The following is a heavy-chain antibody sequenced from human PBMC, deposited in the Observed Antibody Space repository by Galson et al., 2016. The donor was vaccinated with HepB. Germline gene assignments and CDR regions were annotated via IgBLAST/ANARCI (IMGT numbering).Heavy chain of an antibody. D-gene: IGHD2-2*01. CDR2: IFYSGST. CDR3: ARGGESRFCVSFGCYGDFDY. J-gene: IGHJ4*02. Sequence: TLSLTCTVSGGSISSGNYFWSWIRQHPGKGLEWIGFIFYSGSTYYNPSLKSRVTISVDTSKNQFSLKMSSVTAADTAVYYCARGGESRFCVSFGCYGDFDYWGQGTLVTVSS. V-gene: IGHV4-31*03. CDR1: GGSISSGNYF.